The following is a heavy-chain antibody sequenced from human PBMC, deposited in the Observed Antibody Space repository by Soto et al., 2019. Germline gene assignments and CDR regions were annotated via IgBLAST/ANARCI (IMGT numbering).Heavy chain of an antibody. CDR1: GCMFSACT. J-gene: IGHJ4*02. V-gene: IGHV3-21*01. Sequence: SLRLSCAASGCMFSACTMSWVRQAPGKGLEWLSSITSNSDHIDYADSVRGRFTVSRDNARKSLYLQMDSLGAEDTGVYYCATPYYYNHWGPGTLVTVSS. CDR3: ATPYYYNH. CDR2: ITSNSDHI.